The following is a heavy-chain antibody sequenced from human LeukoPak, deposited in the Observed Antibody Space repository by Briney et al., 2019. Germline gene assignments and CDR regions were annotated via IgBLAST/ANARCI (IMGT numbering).Heavy chain of an antibody. D-gene: IGHD1-26*01. CDR2: INPNSGGT. V-gene: IGHV1-2*02. CDR1: GYTFTGYY. J-gene: IGHJ4*02. CDR3: ARDMASGSYWVPRY. Sequence: GASVKVSCKASGYTFTGYYMHWVRQAPGQGLEWMGWINPNSGGTNYAQKFQGRVTMTRDTSISTAYMELSRLRSDDTAVYYCARDMASGSYWVPRYWGQGTLVTVSS.